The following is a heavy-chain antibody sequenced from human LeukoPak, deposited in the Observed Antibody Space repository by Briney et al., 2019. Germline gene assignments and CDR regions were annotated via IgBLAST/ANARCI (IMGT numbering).Heavy chain of an antibody. CDR3: AKDPSSGYHNTNFDY. J-gene: IGHJ4*02. D-gene: IGHD3-22*01. V-gene: IGHV3-30*18. CDR1: GFTFSSYG. CDR2: ISYDGSNK. Sequence: GRSLRLSCAASGFTFSSYGMHWVRQAPGKGLEWVAVISYDGSNKYYADSVKGRFTISRDNSKNTLYLQMNSLRAEDTAVYYCAKDPSSGYHNTNFDYWGQGTLVTVSS.